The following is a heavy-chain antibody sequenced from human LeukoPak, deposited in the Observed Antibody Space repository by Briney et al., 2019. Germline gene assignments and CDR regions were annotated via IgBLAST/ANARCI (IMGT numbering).Heavy chain of an antibody. D-gene: IGHD3-10*01. CDR1: GFTVSSNY. J-gene: IGHJ6*02. Sequence: GGSLRLSCAASGFTVSSNYMSWVRQAPGKGLEWVSVIYSGGSTYYADSVKGRFTISGDIATNSVYLQMNSLRAEDTALYYCVRDGNRGYDMDVWGQGTAVTVSS. V-gene: IGHV3-53*01. CDR2: IYSGGST. CDR3: VRDGNRGYDMDV.